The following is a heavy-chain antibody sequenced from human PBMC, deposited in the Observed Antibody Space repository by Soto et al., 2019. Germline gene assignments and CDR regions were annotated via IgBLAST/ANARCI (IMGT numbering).Heavy chain of an antibody. D-gene: IGHD3-16*01. J-gene: IGHJ4*02. V-gene: IGHV3-9*01. CDR1: GFTFEDFA. CDR2: ISWNSGTL. CDR3: VKDMGPIRQGQRGVES. Sequence: EVQLVESGGGLVQPGRSLRLSCAPSGFTFEDFAMHWVRQGPGKGLEWVAGISWNSGTLGYADSVKGRFVISRDNAKKAVYLQMSGLRPEDAALYYCVKDMGPIRQGQRGVESWGQGTLGTVAA.